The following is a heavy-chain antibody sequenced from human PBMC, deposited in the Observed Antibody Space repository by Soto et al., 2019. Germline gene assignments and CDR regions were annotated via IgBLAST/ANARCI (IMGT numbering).Heavy chain of an antibody. CDR3: ASLHDYGDYVPFDY. Sequence: PSETLSLTCTFSGSSIIGYYWSWIRQHPGKGLEWIGYIYYSGSTYYNPSLKSRVTISVDTSKNQFSLKLSSVTAADTAVYYCASLHDYGDYVPFDYWGQGTLVTVSS. CDR1: GSSIIGYY. J-gene: IGHJ4*02. V-gene: IGHV4-31*03. D-gene: IGHD4-17*01. CDR2: IYYSGST.